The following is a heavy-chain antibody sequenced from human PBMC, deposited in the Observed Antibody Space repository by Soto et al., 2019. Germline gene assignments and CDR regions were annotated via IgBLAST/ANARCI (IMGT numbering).Heavy chain of an antibody. CDR3: AGAGLAAPRSGEYGMDV. V-gene: IGHV1-18*01. CDR2: ISSYIDNT. D-gene: IGHD1-26*01. J-gene: IGHJ6*02. CDR1: GYTFTRHG. Sequence: QVQLVQSGAEVKKPGASVKVSCKTSGYTFTRHGLSWARQAPGQGLEWMGWISSYIDNTNYAQKFQGTITMTTATSTSTSYMERSSLRSDDTALYYCAGAGLAAPRSGEYGMDVWGQGTTVIVSS.